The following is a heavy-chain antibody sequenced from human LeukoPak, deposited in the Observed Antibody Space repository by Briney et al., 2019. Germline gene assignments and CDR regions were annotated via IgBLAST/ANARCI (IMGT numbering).Heavy chain of an antibody. Sequence: GGSLRLSCAASGFTFSSYSMNWVRQAPGKGLEWVSSISSSSSYIYYADSVKGRFTISRDNAKNSLYLQMNSLRAEDTAVYYCAREGLYYDFWSGNRRSNWFDPWGQGTLVTVSS. CDR2: ISSSSSYI. V-gene: IGHV3-21*01. J-gene: IGHJ5*02. CDR1: GFTFSSYS. D-gene: IGHD3-3*01. CDR3: AREGLYYDFWSGNRRSNWFDP.